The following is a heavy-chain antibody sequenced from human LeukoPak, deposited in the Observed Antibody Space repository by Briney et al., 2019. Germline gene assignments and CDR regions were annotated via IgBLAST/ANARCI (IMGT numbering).Heavy chain of an antibody. D-gene: IGHD3-9*01. CDR1: GYTFTSYG. CDR3: ARGIPPYDILTGYFASYYYYYMDV. Sequence: GASVKVSCKASGYTFTSYGISWVRQAPGQGLEWMGWISAYNGNTNYAQKLQDRVTMTTDTSTSTAYMELRSLRSDDTAVYYCARGIPPYDILTGYFASYYYYYMDVWGKGTTVTISS. J-gene: IGHJ6*03. V-gene: IGHV1-18*01. CDR2: ISAYNGNT.